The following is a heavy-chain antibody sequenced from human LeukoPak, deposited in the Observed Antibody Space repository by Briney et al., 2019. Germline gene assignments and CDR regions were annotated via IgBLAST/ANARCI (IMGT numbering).Heavy chain of an antibody. CDR3: AREGSNPKYSYYYGMDV. J-gene: IGHJ6*02. CDR2: INAGNGNT. D-gene: IGHD4-11*01. Sequence: ASVKVSCKASGYTFTSYAMHWVRQAPGQRLEWMGWINAGNGNTKYAQKFQGRVTMTRDTSISTAYMELSRLRSDDTAVYYCAREGSNPKYSYYYGMDVGGRGTTVTV. CDR1: GYTFTSYA. V-gene: IGHV1-3*01.